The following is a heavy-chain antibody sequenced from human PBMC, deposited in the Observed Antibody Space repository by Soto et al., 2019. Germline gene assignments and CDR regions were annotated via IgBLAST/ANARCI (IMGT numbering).Heavy chain of an antibody. V-gene: IGHV1-69*13. CDR3: ARDRVTMIVVVISHGMDV. J-gene: IGHJ6*02. CDR1: GGTFSSYA. D-gene: IGHD3-22*01. Sequence: ASVKVSCKASGGTFSSYAISWVRQAPGQGLEWMGGIIPIFGTANYAQKFQGRVTITADESTSTAYMELSSLRSEDTAVYYCARDRVTMIVVVISHGMDVWGQGTTVTVSS. CDR2: IIPIFGTA.